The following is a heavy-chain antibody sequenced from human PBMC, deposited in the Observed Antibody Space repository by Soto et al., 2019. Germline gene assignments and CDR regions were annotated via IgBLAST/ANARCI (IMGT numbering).Heavy chain of an antibody. D-gene: IGHD4-4*01. CDR2: IRSKADGGTI. CDR3: TREPYYSNYFEY. J-gene: IGHJ4*02. CDR1: GFTFNNAW. V-gene: IGHV3-15*07. Sequence: EVQLVESGGGLVRPGGSLRLSCVASGFTFNNAWMNWVRQAPGKGLEWVGRIRSKADGGTIDYAAPVKDRFTISRDDSKNTLQLQMNRLKTEDTAVYYCTREPYYSNYFEYWGQGTLVTVSS.